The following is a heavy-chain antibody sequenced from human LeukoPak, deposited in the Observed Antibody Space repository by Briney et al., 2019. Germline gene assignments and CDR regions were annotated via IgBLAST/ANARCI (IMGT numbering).Heavy chain of an antibody. CDR3: ARERSGYPYYFDY. J-gene: IGHJ4*02. CDR1: GGSISSGGYY. V-gene: IGHV4-31*03. Sequence: SETLSLTCTVSGGSISSGGYYWSWIRQHPGKGLEWIGCIYYSGSTYYNPSLKSRVTISVDTSKNQFSLKLSSVTAADTAVYYCARERSGYPYYFDYWGQGALVTVSS. CDR2: IYYSGST. D-gene: IGHD3-3*01.